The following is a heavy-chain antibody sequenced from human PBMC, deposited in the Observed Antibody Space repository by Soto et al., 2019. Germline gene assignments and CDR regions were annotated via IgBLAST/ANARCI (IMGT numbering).Heavy chain of an antibody. D-gene: IGHD2-21*01. V-gene: IGHV4-31*03. Sequence: SETLSLTCTVSGGSISSGGYYWSWIRQHPGKGLEWIGYIYYSGSTYYNPSLKSRVTISVDTSKNQFSLKLSSVTAADTAVYYCARFAIPRFWFDPWGQGTLVTVSS. CDR1: GGSISSGGYY. CDR3: ARFAIPRFWFDP. CDR2: IYYSGST. J-gene: IGHJ5*02.